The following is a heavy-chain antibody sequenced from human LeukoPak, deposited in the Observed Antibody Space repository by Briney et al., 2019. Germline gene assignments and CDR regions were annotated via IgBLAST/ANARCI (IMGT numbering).Heavy chain of an antibody. CDR3: AKTGSWGSSNYYLDY. CDR1: GFTFSSYG. D-gene: IGHD2-15*01. Sequence: PGGSLRLSCAASGFTFSSYGMHWVRQAPGKGLEWVAFIRYDGGKKYYADSVKGRFTISRDNSKNTLYLQMNSLRAEDTALYYCAKTGSWGSSNYYLDYWGQGTLVTVSS. J-gene: IGHJ4*02. CDR2: IRYDGGKK. V-gene: IGHV3-30*02.